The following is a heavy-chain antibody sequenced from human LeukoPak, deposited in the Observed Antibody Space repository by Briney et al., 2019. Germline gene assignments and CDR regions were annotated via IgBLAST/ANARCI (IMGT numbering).Heavy chain of an antibody. CDR3: ARHYYNDNTLLDF. Sequence: GESLRISCKGSGYSFTTYWISWVRQLPGEGPEWMGRIHPSDSDTNYSPSFQGHVTFSTDKSISTAYLQWTSLKASDTAIYFCARHYYNDNTLLDFWGQGTLVTVSS. D-gene: IGHD3-22*01. CDR1: GYSFTTYW. V-gene: IGHV5-10-1*01. CDR2: IHPSDSDT. J-gene: IGHJ4*02.